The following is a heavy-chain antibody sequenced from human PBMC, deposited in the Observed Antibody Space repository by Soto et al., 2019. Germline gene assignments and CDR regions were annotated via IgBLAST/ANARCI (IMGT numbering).Heavy chain of an antibody. V-gene: IGHV1-58*01. Sequence: SVKVSCKASGFTFTSSAVQWVRQARGQRLEWIGWIVVGSGNTNYAQKFQERVTITRDMSTSTAYMELSSLRSEDTAVYYCARWLGAYYYYGMDVWGQGTTVTVS. CDR2: IVVGSGNT. CDR3: ARWLGAYYYYGMDV. D-gene: IGHD3-10*01. J-gene: IGHJ6*02. CDR1: GFTFTSSA.